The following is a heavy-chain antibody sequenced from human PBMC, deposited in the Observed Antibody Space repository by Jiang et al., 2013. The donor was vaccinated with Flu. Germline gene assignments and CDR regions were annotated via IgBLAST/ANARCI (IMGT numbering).Heavy chain of an antibody. Sequence: QLLESGGGLVQPGGSLRLSCAASGFTFSSYAMSWVRQAPGKGLEWVSGVSISGGTTYYAESVKGRFTISRDNSENTLYLQVNSLRAEDTAVYYCAKDRRSLNAFDFWGQGTMVTVSS. D-gene: IGHD1-26*01. CDR1: GFTFSSYA. V-gene: IGHV3-23*01. J-gene: IGHJ3*01. CDR3: AKDRRSLNAFDF. CDR2: VSISGGTT.